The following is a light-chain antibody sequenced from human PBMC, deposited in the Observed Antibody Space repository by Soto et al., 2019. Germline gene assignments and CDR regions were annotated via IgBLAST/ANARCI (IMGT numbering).Light chain of an antibody. CDR2: GAS. Sequence: ETVLTQSPDIMYLSPGERATLSFRAIQSVSSSYLAWYQQQPGQAPRLLIYGASTRATGIPARFSGSGSGTEFTLTISSLQSEDFAVYYCQHYNNWPPWTFGQGTKVDI. CDR1: QSVSSSY. V-gene: IGKV3-15*01. J-gene: IGKJ1*01. CDR3: QHYNNWPPWT.